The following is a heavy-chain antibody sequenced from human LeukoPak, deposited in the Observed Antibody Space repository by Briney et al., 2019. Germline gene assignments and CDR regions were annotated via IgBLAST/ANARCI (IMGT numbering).Heavy chain of an antibody. CDR2: IYKSGST. CDR1: GGSISSSSYY. D-gene: IGHD6-13*01. V-gene: IGHV4-39*01. J-gene: IGHJ4*02. Sequence: SETLSLTCTVSGGSISSSSYYWGWIRQPPGKGLEWVGSIYKSGSTYYNPSLKSRVTISVDTSKNQFSLKLNSVTAADMAVYYCARGFDSSSWSPFDYWGQGTLVTVSS. CDR3: ARGFDSSSWSPFDY.